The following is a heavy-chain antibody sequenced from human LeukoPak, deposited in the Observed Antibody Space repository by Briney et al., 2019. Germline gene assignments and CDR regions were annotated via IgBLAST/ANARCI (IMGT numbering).Heavy chain of an antibody. D-gene: IGHD2-15*01. CDR1: GGSISSGGYY. Sequence: PSETLSLTCTFSGGSISSGGYYWSWIRQHPGRGLEGIGYIYYSGSTYYNPSLKSRVTISVDTSKTQFSLKLSSVTAADTAVYYCARERGGYYMDVWGKGTTVTVSS. CDR2: IYYSGST. CDR3: ARERGGYYMDV. V-gene: IGHV4-31*03. J-gene: IGHJ6*03.